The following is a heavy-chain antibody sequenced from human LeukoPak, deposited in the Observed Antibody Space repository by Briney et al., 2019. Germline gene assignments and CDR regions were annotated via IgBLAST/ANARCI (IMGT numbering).Heavy chain of an antibody. CDR1: GCTVSSNF. D-gene: IGHD6-6*01. J-gene: IGHJ4*02. V-gene: IGHV3-66*01. Sequence: GGSLRLSCAASGCTVSSNFMSWVRQAPGKGLEWVSVMYSGGRTYYADSVKGRFTISRDNSKNTLDLQMNSLRAEDTAVYYCARSIAARYFDLWGQGTVVTVSS. CDR2: MYSGGRT. CDR3: ARSIAARYFDL.